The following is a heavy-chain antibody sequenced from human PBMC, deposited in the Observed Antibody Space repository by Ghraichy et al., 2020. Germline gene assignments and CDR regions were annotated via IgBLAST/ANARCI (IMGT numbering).Heavy chain of an antibody. Sequence: SETLSLTCAVYGGSFSGYYWSWIRQPPGKGLEWIGEINHSGSTNYNPSLKSRVTISVDTSKNQFSLKLSSVTAADTAVYYCARGGYDYVWGSYRYTGLGYYFDYWGQGTLVTVSS. CDR2: INHSGST. J-gene: IGHJ4*02. V-gene: IGHV4-34*01. CDR3: ARGGYDYVWGSYRYTGLGYYFDY. CDR1: GGSFSGYY. D-gene: IGHD3-16*02.